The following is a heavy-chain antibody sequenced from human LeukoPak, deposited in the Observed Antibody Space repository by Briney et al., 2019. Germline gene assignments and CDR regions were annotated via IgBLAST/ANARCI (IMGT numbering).Heavy chain of an antibody. Sequence: GGSLRLSCAASGFTFSSYSMNWVRQAPGKGLEWVSYISSSSSTIYYADSVKGRFTISRDNAKNSLYLQMNSLRAEDTAVYYCASYDSSGYFAFDLWGQGTMVTVSS. CDR1: GFTFSSYS. V-gene: IGHV3-48*04. J-gene: IGHJ3*01. CDR2: ISSSSSTI. CDR3: ASYDSSGYFAFDL. D-gene: IGHD3-22*01.